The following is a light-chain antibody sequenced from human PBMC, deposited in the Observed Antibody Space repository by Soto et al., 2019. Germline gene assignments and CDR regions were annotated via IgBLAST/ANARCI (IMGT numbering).Light chain of an antibody. V-gene: IGLV2-14*01. CDR3: SSYTSSSTYV. CDR1: SSDVGGYNY. J-gene: IGLJ1*01. CDR2: DVS. Sequence: QSVLPQPASVAGSPGQSITISCTGTSSDVGGYNYVSWYQQDPGKAPKLMIYDVSNRPSGVSHRFSASKSGNTASLTISGLQADDEADYYCSSYTSSSTYVFGTGTKVTVL.